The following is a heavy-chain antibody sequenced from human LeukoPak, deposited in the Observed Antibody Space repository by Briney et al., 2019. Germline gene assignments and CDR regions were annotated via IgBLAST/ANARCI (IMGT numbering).Heavy chain of an antibody. V-gene: IGHV4-39*01. J-gene: IGHJ4*02. D-gene: IGHD1-26*01. Sequence: SETLSLTCTVSGGSISSSSYYWGWIRQPPGKGLEWIGSIYYSGTTYYNPSLKSRVTISVGTSKNQFSLKLSSVTAADTAVYYCARRMYSGSYHPFDYWGQGTLVTVSS. CDR1: GGSISSSSYY. CDR2: IYYSGTT. CDR3: ARRMYSGSYHPFDY.